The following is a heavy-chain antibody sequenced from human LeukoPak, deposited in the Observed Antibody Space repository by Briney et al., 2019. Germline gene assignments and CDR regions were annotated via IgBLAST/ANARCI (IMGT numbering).Heavy chain of an antibody. V-gene: IGHV3-7*01. J-gene: IGHJ3*02. Sequence: GGSLRLSCAASGFRFGSDWMTWVRQAPGKGLEWVANINRDGNEKYYVDSVKGRFTISRDNGKNSLYLQLNSLRAEDTAVYYCARYYDPAVGDAFDIWGQGTMVTVSS. CDR3: ARYYDPAVGDAFDI. D-gene: IGHD3-16*01. CDR2: INRDGNEK. CDR1: GFRFGSDW.